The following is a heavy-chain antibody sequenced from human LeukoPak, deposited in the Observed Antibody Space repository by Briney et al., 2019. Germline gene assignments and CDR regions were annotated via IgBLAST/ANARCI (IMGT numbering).Heavy chain of an antibody. J-gene: IGHJ4*02. CDR3: ARDLSVTMRVVVMMGLGY. CDR1: EFTFRSYG. Sequence: PGRSLRLSCAASEFTFRSYGMHWVRQAPGKRLECVAVISYEGSNKYYADSVKGRFTISRDNSKDTLYLQMNSLRAEDTAVYYCARDLSVTMRVVVMMGLGYWGQGTLVTVAS. V-gene: IGHV3-30*03. D-gene: IGHD3-22*01. CDR2: ISYEGSNK.